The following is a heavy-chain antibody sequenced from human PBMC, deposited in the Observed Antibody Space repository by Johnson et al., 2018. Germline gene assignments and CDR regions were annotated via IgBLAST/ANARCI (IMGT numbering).Heavy chain of an antibody. V-gene: IGHV3-23*01. J-gene: IGHJ3*02. CDR3: AKALGAKAAFDI. D-gene: IGHD1-26*01. CDR2: ISGSGGST. CDR1: GFTFSSYA. Sequence: EVQLLESGGGLVQPGGSXRLSCAASGFTFSSYAMSWVRQAPGKGLEWVSAISGSGGSTYYADSVKGGFTISRDNSKNTLYLQMNSLRAEDTAVYSCAKALGAKAAFDIWGQGTMVTVSS.